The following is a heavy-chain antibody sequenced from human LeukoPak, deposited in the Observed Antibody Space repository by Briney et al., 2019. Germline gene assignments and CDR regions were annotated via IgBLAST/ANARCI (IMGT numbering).Heavy chain of an antibody. J-gene: IGHJ6*03. Sequence: PGGCLRHSRVASLFTFSSYAMYGVRPAPGKGGEWVAGLSNDGSNKCYADSVKGRVTISRDNYKNTPYLQMNSLRAEDTAVYYSAREGGIGVAMVTWDYYYYYMDVWGKGATVTVSS. CDR1: LFTFSSYA. CDR2: LSNDGSNK. V-gene: IGHV3-30*01. CDR3: AREGGIGVAMVTWDYYYYYMDV. D-gene: IGHD5-18*01.